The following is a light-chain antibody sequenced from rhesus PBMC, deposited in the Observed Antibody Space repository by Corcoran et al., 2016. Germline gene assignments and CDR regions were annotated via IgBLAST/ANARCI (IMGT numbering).Light chain of an antibody. J-gene: IGKJ1*01. Sequence: DIQMTQSPSSLSASAGDRVTINCRASQGISTYINWYQQKPGKAPTRLLNAASSLENGVPSRSRGSGSGKEFTLTIRNLQPEDFATYYCLQYNSNPRTFGQGTKVEIK. CDR1: QGISTY. CDR2: AAS. V-gene: IGKV1-43*01. CDR3: LQYNSNPRT.